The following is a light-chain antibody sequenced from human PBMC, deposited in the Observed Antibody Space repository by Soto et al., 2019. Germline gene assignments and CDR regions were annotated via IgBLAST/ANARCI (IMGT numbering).Light chain of an antibody. Sequence: EIMFTQSPCTLSLSPGERATLSCRASQSVSSIYLAWYQQKPGQAPRLLIYGASSRPTGIPDRFSGSGSGTDFTLTISRLEPEDFAVFYCQHYDSLPITFGQGTRLEIK. CDR3: QHYDSLPIT. J-gene: IGKJ5*01. CDR2: GAS. CDR1: QSVSSIY. V-gene: IGKV3-20*01.